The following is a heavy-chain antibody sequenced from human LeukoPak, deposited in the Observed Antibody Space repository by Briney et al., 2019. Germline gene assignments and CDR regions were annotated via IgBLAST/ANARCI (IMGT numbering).Heavy chain of an antibody. V-gene: IGHV3-23*01. J-gene: IGHJ6*03. CDR1: GFTFSSYA. CDR3: AKPGNPYYYYYYMDV. CDR2: ISGSGGST. D-gene: IGHD1-14*01. Sequence: GGSLRLSCAASGFTFSSYAMIWVRQAPGKGLEWVSAISGSGGSTYYADSVKGRFTISRDNSKNTLYLQMNSLRAEDTAVYYCAKPGNPYYYYYYMDVWGKGTTVTVSS.